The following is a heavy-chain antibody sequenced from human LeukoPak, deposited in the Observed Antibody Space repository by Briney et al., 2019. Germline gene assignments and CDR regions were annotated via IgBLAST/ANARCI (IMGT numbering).Heavy chain of an antibody. CDR3: AKAGYYDSSGYSD. Sequence: GGSLRLSCAASRFTFNSYAMSWVRQAPGKGLEWVSVIGGSNGITFYVGSVKGRFTISRDNSKNTLYLQMNSLRAEDTAVYYCAKAGYYDSSGYSDWGQGTLVTVSS. CDR1: RFTFNSYA. CDR2: IGGSNGIT. J-gene: IGHJ4*02. D-gene: IGHD3-22*01. V-gene: IGHV3-23*01.